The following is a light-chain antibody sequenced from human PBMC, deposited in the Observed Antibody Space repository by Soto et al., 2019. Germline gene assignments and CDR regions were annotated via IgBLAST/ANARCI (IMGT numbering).Light chain of an antibody. Sequence: DIQMTQSPSSVSASVGDRVTITCQASQDITNFLNWYQQKSGKAPKLLIYAASNLETGVPSRFSGGGSGTDFTFTISSLQPEDIATYYCQQYDLFPWTFGQGTKVEIK. CDR2: AAS. V-gene: IGKV1-33*01. J-gene: IGKJ1*01. CDR1: QDITNF. CDR3: QQYDLFPWT.